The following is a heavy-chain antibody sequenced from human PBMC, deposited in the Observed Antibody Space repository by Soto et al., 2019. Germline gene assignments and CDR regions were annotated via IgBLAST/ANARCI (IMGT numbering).Heavy chain of an antibody. CDR2: ISSVGSNI. CDR1: GFTFSTYS. Sequence: EVQLVESGGGLVQPGGSLRLSCAASGFTFSTYSMNWVRQAPGKGLEWVSYISSVGSNIHYADSARGRFTISRDNAKNSLYLQMNSLRVEDTAVYYCARGSSWVDYWGQGALVTVSS. V-gene: IGHV3-48*04. J-gene: IGHJ4*02. D-gene: IGHD6-13*01. CDR3: ARGSSWVDY.